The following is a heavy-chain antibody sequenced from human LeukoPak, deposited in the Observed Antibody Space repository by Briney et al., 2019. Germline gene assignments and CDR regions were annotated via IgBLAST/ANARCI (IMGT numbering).Heavy chain of an antibody. CDR1: GYSFTSYW. V-gene: IGHV5-51*01. D-gene: IGHD3-22*01. CDR2: VYPDDSGT. J-gene: IGHJ3*01. Sequence: GESLKISCKGSGYSFTSYWIGWVRQMPGKGLEWMGIVYPDDSGTRYSPSFQGQVTISADKAISTAYLQWSSLKASDTAMYYCARPNITSYYDSRGYDAFDVWGQGTMVTVSS. CDR3: ARPNITSYYDSRGYDAFDV.